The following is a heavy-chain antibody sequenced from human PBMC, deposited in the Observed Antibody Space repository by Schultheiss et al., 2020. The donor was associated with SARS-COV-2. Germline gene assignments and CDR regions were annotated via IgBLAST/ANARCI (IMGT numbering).Heavy chain of an antibody. D-gene: IGHD1-1*01. CDR1: GFTFSSYG. CDR3: ANGGEPKLYYFDY. V-gene: IGHV3-33*06. Sequence: GGSLRLSCAASGFTFSSYGMHWVRQAPGKGLEWVAVIWYDGSNKYYADSVKGRFTISRDNSKNTLYLQMNSLRAEDTAVYYCANGGEPKLYYFDYWGQGTLVTVSS. J-gene: IGHJ4*02. CDR2: IWYDGSNK.